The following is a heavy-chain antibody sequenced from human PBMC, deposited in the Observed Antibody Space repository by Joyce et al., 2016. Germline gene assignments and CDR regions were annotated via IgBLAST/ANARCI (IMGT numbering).Heavy chain of an antibody. CDR1: GYSFAAYW. D-gene: IGHD3-22*01. CDR3: ARHYDSGGYYYRGHFDI. J-gene: IGHJ3*02. CDR2: MYPCDSET. Sequence: EVQLVQSGAEVKKPGESLKISCKGSGYSFAAYWIGWVRQMPGKGLEWMGIMYPCDSETRYSPSFQGQVTISADKSINTAYLQWSSLKASDTAMYDCARHYDSGGYYYRGHFDIWGQGTMVTVSS. V-gene: IGHV5-51*01.